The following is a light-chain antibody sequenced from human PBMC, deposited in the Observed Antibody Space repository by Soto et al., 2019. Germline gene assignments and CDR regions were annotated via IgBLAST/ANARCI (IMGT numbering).Light chain of an antibody. CDR3: SSYTSSCTVV. J-gene: IGLJ1*01. CDR2: EVS. V-gene: IGLV2-14*01. Sequence: SPLTQPAAVSWSTGHSISISCTGTSRDVGGYNYVSWYQQHPGKAPKLMIYEVSNRPSGVSNRFSGSKPGNTASLTISGLQAEDQAEHHCSSYTSSCTVVFGTATKATAL. CDR1: SRDVGGYNY.